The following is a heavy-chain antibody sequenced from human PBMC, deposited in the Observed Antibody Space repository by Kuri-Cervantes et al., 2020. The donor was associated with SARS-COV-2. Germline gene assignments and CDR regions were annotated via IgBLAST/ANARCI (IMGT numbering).Heavy chain of an antibody. J-gene: IGHJ3*02. CDR3: ARASLDLTIFGVAYDAFDI. V-gene: IGHV3-74*01. D-gene: IGHD3-3*01. CDR1: GFTSSSYW. CDR2: INSDGSST. Sequence: GGSLRLSCAASGFTSSSYWMHWVRQAPGKGLVWVSRINSDGSSTSYADSVKGRFTISRDNAKNTLYLQMNSLRAEDTAVYYCARASLDLTIFGVAYDAFDIWGQGTMVTVSS.